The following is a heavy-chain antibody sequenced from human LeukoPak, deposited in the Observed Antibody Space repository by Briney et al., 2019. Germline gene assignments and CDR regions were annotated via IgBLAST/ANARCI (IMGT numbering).Heavy chain of an antibody. CDR3: AKGSRDYESYFDY. CDR1: GFTFDDYA. CDR2: ISWNSGSI. D-gene: IGHD4-17*01. J-gene: IGHJ4*02. V-gene: IGHV3-9*03. Sequence: GGSLRLSCAASGFTFDDYAMHWVRQAPGKGLEWVSGISWNSGSIGYADSVKGRFTISRDNAKNSLYLQMNSLRAEDMALYYCAKGSRDYESYFDYWGQGTLVTVSS.